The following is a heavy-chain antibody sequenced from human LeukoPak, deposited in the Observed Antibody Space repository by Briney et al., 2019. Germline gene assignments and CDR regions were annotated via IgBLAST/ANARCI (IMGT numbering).Heavy chain of an antibody. Sequence: PGGSLRLSCATSGFAFSSYTMGWVRQAPGKGLEWVSAITGSGGSTYYADSVKGRFTISRDNSKNTLYLQMNSLRADDTAVYYCAKKTSYCAGDCYPYYFDHWGQGTLATDSS. CDR2: ITGSGGST. CDR3: AKKTSYCAGDCYPYYFDH. J-gene: IGHJ4*02. V-gene: IGHV3-23*01. D-gene: IGHD2-21*02. CDR1: GFAFSSYT.